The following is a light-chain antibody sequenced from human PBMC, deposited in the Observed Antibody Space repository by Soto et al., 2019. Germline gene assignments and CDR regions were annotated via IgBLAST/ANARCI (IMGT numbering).Light chain of an antibody. V-gene: IGKV3-11*01. Sequence: EIVLTQSPATLSLSPGERATLSCRASQSVSYHLAWYQQKPGQAPRLLIYDASNRATGIPARFSGSGSGTDFTLTISSLEPEDSALYYCQQRNNWPPWTFGQGTKVEIK. J-gene: IGKJ1*01. CDR3: QQRNNWPPWT. CDR2: DAS. CDR1: QSVSYH.